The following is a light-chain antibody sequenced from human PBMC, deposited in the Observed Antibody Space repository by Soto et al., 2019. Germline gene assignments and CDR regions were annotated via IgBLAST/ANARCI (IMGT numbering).Light chain of an antibody. J-gene: IGKJ1*01. Sequence: EVVLTQFPGTLSLSPGERATLSCRASQTITGTYLAWYQQKPGQAPRLLIHGASTRATGIPHRFSGGGTGTDFNLIISRVEPEDFAMYYCQQYGRSKRWTFGQGTKVEVK. V-gene: IGKV3-20*01. CDR3: QQYGRSKRWT. CDR2: GAS. CDR1: QTITGTY.